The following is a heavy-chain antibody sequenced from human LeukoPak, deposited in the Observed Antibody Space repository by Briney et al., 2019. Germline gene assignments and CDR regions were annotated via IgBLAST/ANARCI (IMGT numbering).Heavy chain of an antibody. CDR3: ARERFHYDV. Sequence: PGGSLRLSCEASGITLSSSWMHWVRQSLAKGLVWVARITSDGTDIKYADSVKGRFTLSRDNAKNTLYLQMNSLRVEDTALYYCARERFHYDVWGQGTLVTVSS. V-gene: IGHV3-74*01. J-gene: IGHJ4*02. D-gene: IGHD3-22*01. CDR2: ITSDGTDI. CDR1: GITLSSSW.